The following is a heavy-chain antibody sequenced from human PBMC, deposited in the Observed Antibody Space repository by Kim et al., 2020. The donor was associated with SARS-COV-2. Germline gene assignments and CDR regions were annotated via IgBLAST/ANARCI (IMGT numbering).Heavy chain of an antibody. D-gene: IGHD3-16*01. Sequence: SETLSLTCAVYGGSFSGYYWGWIRQPPGKGLQWIADINDSGTITNYSPSLKPRLTMSVDTSKNQFSLRLTSATAADTAVYYCARRPVWDDSTQNDAFDVWGRGTMVTVSS. V-gene: IGHV4-34*01. CDR3: ARRPVWDDSTQNDAFDV. CDR2: INDSGTIT. J-gene: IGHJ3*01. CDR1: GGSFSGYY.